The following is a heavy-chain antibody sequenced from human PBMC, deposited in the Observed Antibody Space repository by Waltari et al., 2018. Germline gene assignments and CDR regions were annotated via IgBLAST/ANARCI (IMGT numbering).Heavy chain of an antibody. J-gene: IGHJ3*02. CDR1: GLTLSGFW. Sequence: EVQLVESGGGLVQPGGSLRLSCGGTGLTLSGFWMSWVRQAPGKGLDWVANMNRDGSETYYVDSVKGRFTISRDNAKNSLYLEMNTLRVEDTAIYYCARLSSSWNEKGAFDIWGQGTMVTVSS. CDR3: ARLSSSWNEKGAFDI. CDR2: MNRDGSET. D-gene: IGHD6-13*01. V-gene: IGHV3-7*01.